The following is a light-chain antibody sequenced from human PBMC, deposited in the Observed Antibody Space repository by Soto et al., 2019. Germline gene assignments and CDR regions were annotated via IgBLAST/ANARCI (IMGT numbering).Light chain of an antibody. V-gene: IGLV2-14*01. CDR2: MVS. J-gene: IGLJ3*02. CDR3: GSFTTSRIWV. CDR1: SSDVGNYNY. Sequence: QSVLTQPASVSGSPGQSITISCTGTSSDVGNYNYVSWYQQYPGRVPKLLIYMVSNRPSGVSNRFSGSKSGNTASLTISGLQVEDEAEYFCGSFTTSRIWVFGGGTKLTVL.